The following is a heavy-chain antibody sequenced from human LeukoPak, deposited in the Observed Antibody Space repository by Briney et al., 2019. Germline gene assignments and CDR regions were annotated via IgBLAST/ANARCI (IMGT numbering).Heavy chain of an antibody. CDR3: ARLKRITMVRGVIKGPTRDYYYMDV. CDR1: GGSISSYY. CDR2: IYYSGCT. Sequence: PSETLSLTCTVSGGSISSYYWSWIRQPPGKGLEWIGYIYYSGCTNYNPSLKSRVTISVDTSKNQFSLKLSSVTAADTAVYYCARLKRITMVRGVIKGPTRDYYYMDVWGKGTTVTVSS. D-gene: IGHD3-10*01. V-gene: IGHV4-59*01. J-gene: IGHJ6*03.